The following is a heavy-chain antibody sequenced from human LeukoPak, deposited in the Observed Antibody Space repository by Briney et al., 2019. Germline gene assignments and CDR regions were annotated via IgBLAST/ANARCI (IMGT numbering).Heavy chain of an antibody. V-gene: IGHV4-39*07. CDR1: GGSISGSSYY. J-gene: IGHJ4*02. CDR3: ARIGAAANFDY. CDR2: IYYSGST. Sequence: SETLSLTCTVSGGSISGSSYYWGWIRQPPRKGLEWIGNIYYSGSTYYNPSLKSRVTISVDTSKNQFSLKLSSVTAADTAVYYCARIGAAANFDYWGQGTLVTVSS. D-gene: IGHD2-2*01.